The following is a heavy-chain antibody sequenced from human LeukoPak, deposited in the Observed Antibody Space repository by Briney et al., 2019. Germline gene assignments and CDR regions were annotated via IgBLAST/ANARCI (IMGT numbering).Heavy chain of an antibody. CDR2: INPNSGGT. CDR1: GYTFTGYY. J-gene: IGHJ4*02. CDR3: ARGSSYYYDSSGPMSLWYYYDSSGYYNFDY. V-gene: IGHV1-2*02. D-gene: IGHD3-22*01. Sequence: ASVKVSCKASGYTFTGYYMHWVRQAPGQGLEWMGWINPNSGGTNYAQKFQGRVTMTRDTSISTAYMELSRLRSDDTAVYYCARGSSYYYDSSGPMSLWYYYDSSGYYNFDYWGQGTLVTVSS.